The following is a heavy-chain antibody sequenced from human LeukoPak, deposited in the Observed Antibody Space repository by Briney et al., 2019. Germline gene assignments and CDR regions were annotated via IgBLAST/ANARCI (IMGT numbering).Heavy chain of an antibody. V-gene: IGHV3-7*01. Sequence: GGSLTLSCAASGFTFRNYWINWVRQAPGKGLEGVANMNEYGSEKYYVDSVRGRFTISRDNAENSLFLHMNSLRVEDTAVYRCARVLYGSRVNVIDSWGPGTLVTVSS. J-gene: IGHJ4*02. CDR1: GFTFRNYW. D-gene: IGHD2-2*01. CDR2: MNEYGSEK. CDR3: ARVLYGSRVNVIDS.